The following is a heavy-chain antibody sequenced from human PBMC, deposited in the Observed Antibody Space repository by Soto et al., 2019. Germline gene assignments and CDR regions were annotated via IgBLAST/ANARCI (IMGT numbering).Heavy chain of an antibody. Sequence: QVQLVQSGAEVKKPGASVKVSCKASGYTFTNYGINWVRQAPGQGLEWLGWVSAYNGERRYAQRVQARFIMTTDTSTTTAYMEFRSLRSDDTAVYSCSRGTSIPDSGDYWGQGTRVTVSS. J-gene: IGHJ4*01. D-gene: IGHD6-6*01. CDR3: SRGTSIPDSGDY. CDR2: VSAYNGER. V-gene: IGHV1-18*01. CDR1: GYTFTNYG.